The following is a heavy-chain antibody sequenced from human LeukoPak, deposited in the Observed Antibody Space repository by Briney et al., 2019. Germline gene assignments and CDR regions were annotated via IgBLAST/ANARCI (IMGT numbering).Heavy chain of an antibody. CDR2: IIPIFGTA. CDR3: ARDSESCSSTSCYAGRRKFDY. Sequence: GASVKVSCKASGGTFSSYAISWVRQAPGQGLEWMGGIIPIFGTANYAQKFQGRVTITADESTSTAYMELSSLRSEDTAVYYCARDSESCSSTSCYAGRRKFDYWGQGTLVTVSS. CDR1: GGTFSSYA. D-gene: IGHD2-2*01. V-gene: IGHV1-69*13. J-gene: IGHJ4*02.